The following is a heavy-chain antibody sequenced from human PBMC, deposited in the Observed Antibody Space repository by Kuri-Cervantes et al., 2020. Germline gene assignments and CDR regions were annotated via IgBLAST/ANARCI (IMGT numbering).Heavy chain of an antibody. D-gene: IGHD3-9*01. V-gene: IGHV1-69*06. CDR1: GGTFSSYA. Sequence: SVKVSCKASGGTFSSYAISWVRQAPGQGLEWMGGITPIFGTANYAQKFQGRVTITADKSTSTAYMELSSLRSEDTAVYYCATDPDWGPSHDAFDIWGQGTMVTVSS. CDR3: ATDPDWGPSHDAFDI. CDR2: ITPIFGTA. J-gene: IGHJ3*02.